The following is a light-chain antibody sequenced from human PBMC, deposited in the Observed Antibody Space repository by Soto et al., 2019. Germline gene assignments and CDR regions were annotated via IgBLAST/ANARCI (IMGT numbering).Light chain of an antibody. Sequence: DIVMTQSPASLAVSLGEKATINCKSSQSVLHSSNNKNYLAWYQQRPGQPPKLVTNWASTRESGVPDRFSGSGSGTHFSLTISRLQAEDVAVYYCQQFYSPPYTFGQGTTLEIK. CDR2: WAS. J-gene: IGKJ2*01. CDR3: QQFYSPPYT. CDR1: QSVLHSSNNKNY. V-gene: IGKV4-1*01.